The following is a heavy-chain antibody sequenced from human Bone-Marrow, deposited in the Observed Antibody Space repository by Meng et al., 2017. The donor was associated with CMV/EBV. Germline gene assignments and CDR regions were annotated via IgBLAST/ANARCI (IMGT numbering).Heavy chain of an antibody. CDR2: MSPHTGNT. CDR1: GYTFTNYD. Sequence: ASVKVSCKASGYTFTNYDINWVRQATGQGLEWMGWMSPHTGNTGYAQKFQGRVTMTRDTSISPAYMELSRLRHDDTAVYYRARLRGGALFDYWGQGTLVTVSS. V-gene: IGHV1-8*01. D-gene: IGHD3-10*01. J-gene: IGHJ4*02. CDR3: ARLRGGALFDY.